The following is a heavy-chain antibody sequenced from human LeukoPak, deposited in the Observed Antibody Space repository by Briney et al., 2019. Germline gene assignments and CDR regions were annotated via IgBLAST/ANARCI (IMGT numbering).Heavy chain of an antibody. J-gene: IGHJ4*02. CDR2: ISYDGSNK. D-gene: IGHD3-22*01. CDR3: ARDFGYYYDSSGYQGVDY. Sequence: GGSLRLSCAASGFTFSSYAMHWVRQAPGKGLEWVAVISYDGSNKYYADSVKGRFTISRGNSKNTLYLQMNSLRAEDTAVCYCARDFGYYYDSSGYQGVDYWGQGTLVTVSS. V-gene: IGHV3-30-3*01. CDR1: GFTFSSYA.